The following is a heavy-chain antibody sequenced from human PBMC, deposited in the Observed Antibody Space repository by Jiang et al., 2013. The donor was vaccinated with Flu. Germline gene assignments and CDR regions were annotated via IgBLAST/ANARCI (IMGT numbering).Heavy chain of an antibody. D-gene: IGHD3-22*01. V-gene: IGHV4-4*02. J-gene: IGHJ3*02. Sequence: PGLVKPSGTLSLTCAVSGGSISSSNWWSWVRQPPGKGLEWIGEIYHSGSTNYNPSLKSRVTISVDTSKNQFSLKLSSVTAADTAVYYCARDKEADSSGYYGAFDIWGQGTMVTVSS. CDR2: IYHSGST. CDR1: GGSISSSNW. CDR3: ARDKEADSSGYYGAFDI.